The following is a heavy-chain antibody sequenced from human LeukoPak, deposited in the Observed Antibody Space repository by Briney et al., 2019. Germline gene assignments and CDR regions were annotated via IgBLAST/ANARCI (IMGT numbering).Heavy chain of an antibody. CDR3: AREFASNGPNGFDI. J-gene: IGHJ3*02. V-gene: IGHV3-33*01. CDR1: GFTFSSYG. CDR2: IRYAGGNK. Sequence: GGSLRLSCAASGFTFSSYGMNWVRQAPGKGLEWVAGIRYAGGNKYYADSVKGRFTISRDNSNSTLYLQMNSLRAEDTAVYYCAREFASNGPNGFDIWGQGTMVTVSS. D-gene: IGHD3-22*01.